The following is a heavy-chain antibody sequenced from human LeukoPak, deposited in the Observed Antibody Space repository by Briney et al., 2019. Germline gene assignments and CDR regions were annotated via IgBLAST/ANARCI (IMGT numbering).Heavy chain of an antibody. J-gene: IGHJ5*02. CDR3: ARDLGAVYAFDP. Sequence: ASVKVSCKASGYTFTSYYMHWVRQAPGQGLEWMGIINPSGGSTSYAQKFQGRVTMTRDTSTSTVYMELSSLRSEETAVYYCARDLGAVYAFDPWGQGTLVTVSS. CDR1: GYTFTSYY. CDR2: INPSGGST. V-gene: IGHV1-46*01. D-gene: IGHD5/OR15-5a*01.